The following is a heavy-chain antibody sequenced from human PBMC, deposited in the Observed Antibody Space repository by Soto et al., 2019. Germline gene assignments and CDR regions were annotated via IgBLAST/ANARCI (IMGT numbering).Heavy chain of an antibody. V-gene: IGHV1-69*12. D-gene: IGHD2-2*01. CDR3: ARHVPAAGYYYGMDV. J-gene: IGHJ6*02. Sequence: QVQLVQSGAEVKKPGSSVKVSCKASGGTFSSYAISWVRQAPGQGLEWMGGIIPIFGTANYAQKFQGRVTITADESTSTAYMVLSSLSSEDTAVYYCARHVPAAGYYYGMDVWGQGTTVTVSS. CDR2: IIPIFGTA. CDR1: GGTFSSYA.